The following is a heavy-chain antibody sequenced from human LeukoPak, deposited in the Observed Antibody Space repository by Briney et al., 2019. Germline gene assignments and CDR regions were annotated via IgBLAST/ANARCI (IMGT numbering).Heavy chain of an antibody. D-gene: IGHD3-10*01. Sequence: ASVKVSCKGSGYTFTNYYMHWLRQARGQGLEWMGWLHPTSGGTNYAQKFHDRVTMTRDTSISTAYMELSRLGSDDTAVYYCARMSHYASPSYSLFDYWGQGTLVTVSA. CDR3: ARMSHYASPSYSLFDY. CDR2: LHPTSGGT. CDR1: GYTFTNYY. J-gene: IGHJ4*02. V-gene: IGHV1-2*02.